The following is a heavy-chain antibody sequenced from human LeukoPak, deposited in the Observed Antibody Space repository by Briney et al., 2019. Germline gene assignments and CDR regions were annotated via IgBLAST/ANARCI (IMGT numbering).Heavy chain of an antibody. Sequence: SETLSLTCTVSGGSISTYYWNRMRQPPGKGLEWIGYLYNSGSTNYNPSLKSRLTISVDMSKNQLSLKLSSVTAADTAVYYCARGVTSPLDAFDIWGQGTMVTVSS. J-gene: IGHJ3*02. CDR3: ARGVTSPLDAFDI. CDR2: LYNSGST. V-gene: IGHV4-59*01. CDR1: GGSISTYY. D-gene: IGHD1-26*01.